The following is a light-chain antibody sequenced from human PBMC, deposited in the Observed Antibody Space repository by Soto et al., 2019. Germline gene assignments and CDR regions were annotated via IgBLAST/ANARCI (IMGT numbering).Light chain of an antibody. CDR1: SSNIGAGYD. Sequence: QSVLTQPPSVSGAPGQRVTISCTGSSSNIGAGYDVHWYQQLPGAAPKLLIYGNNNRPSGVPDRFSGSKSGTSASLAITGLQAEDEADYYCQQYLAIPRTFGQGTK. J-gene: IGLJ3*02. V-gene: IGLV1-40*01. CDR2: GNN. CDR3: QQYLAIPRT.